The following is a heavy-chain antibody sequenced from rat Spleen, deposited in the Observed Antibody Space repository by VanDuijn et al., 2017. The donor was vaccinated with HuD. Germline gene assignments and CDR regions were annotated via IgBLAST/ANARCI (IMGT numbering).Heavy chain of an antibody. CDR2: MRYNGDT. CDR3: TRDQYYGGYSELLFDY. D-gene: IGHD1-11*01. V-gene: IGHV2-63*01. Sequence: QVQLKESGPGLVQPSQTLSLTCTVSGFSLTSYNVHWVRQPPGKGLEWMGRMRYNGDTSHNSALKSRLSISRDTSKNQVFLKMNSLQTDDTGTYYCTRDQYYGGYSELLFDYWGQGVMVTVSS. J-gene: IGHJ2*01. CDR1: GFSLTSYN.